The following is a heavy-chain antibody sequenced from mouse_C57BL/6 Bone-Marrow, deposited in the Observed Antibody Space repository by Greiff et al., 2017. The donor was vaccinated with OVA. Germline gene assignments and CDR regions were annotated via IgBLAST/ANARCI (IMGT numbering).Heavy chain of an antibody. J-gene: IGHJ3*01. CDR2: IYPRSGNT. V-gene: IGHV1-81*01. CDR1: GYTFTSSG. Sequence: QVQLQQSGAELARPGASVKLSCTASGYTFTSSGISWVKQRTGQGLEWIGEIYPRSGNTYYNAKFKGKATLTADKSSSTAYMELRSLTSENSAVSFCAAYWSYYEAYWGKGTLVTVSA. CDR3: AAYWSYYEAY. D-gene: IGHD2-12*01.